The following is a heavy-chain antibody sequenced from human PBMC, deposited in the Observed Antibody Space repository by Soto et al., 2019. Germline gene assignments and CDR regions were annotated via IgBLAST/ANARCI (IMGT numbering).Heavy chain of an antibody. CDR2: IYHTGIT. CDR1: GTSISSTFW. D-gene: IGHD2-21*01. Sequence: QVQLKQSGPGLVRPSGTLSLTCTVSGTSISSTFWWPWVRQSPGKGLEWIGEIYHTGITKSNPSLKRRVSKSLDKANYQFSRELRSLTAAETAVYYCAPGPPRIVVAFAEFPTWGQGALVTVSS. CDR3: APGPPRIVVAFAEFPT. V-gene: IGHV4-4*02. J-gene: IGHJ4*02.